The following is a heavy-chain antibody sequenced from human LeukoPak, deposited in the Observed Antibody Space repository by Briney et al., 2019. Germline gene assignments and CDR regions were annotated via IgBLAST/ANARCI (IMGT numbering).Heavy chain of an antibody. J-gene: IGHJ6*03. V-gene: IGHV4-39*01. CDR2: VYYSGST. Sequence: SETLSLTCTVSGGSINSSSYYWGWIRQPPGKGLEWIGSVYYSGSTHYNPSLKSQVTISVDTSKNHFSLRLSSVAAADTAVYYCARQSIAARGYYYYMDVWGKGTTVTVSS. D-gene: IGHD6-6*01. CDR3: ARQSIAARGYYYYMDV. CDR1: GGSINSSSYY.